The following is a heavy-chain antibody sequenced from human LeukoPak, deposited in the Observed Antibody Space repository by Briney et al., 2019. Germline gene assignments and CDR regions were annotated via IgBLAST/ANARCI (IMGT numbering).Heavy chain of an antibody. J-gene: IGHJ4*02. CDR1: GGSISSGGYY. Sequence: SETLSLTCTVSGGSISSGGYYWSWIRQPPGKGLEWIGSIYYSGSTYYNPSLKSRVTISVDTSKNQFSLKLNSVTAADTAVYYCVRRTSGSYSDYWGQGTLVTVSS. CDR3: VRRTSGSYSDY. D-gene: IGHD1-26*01. V-gene: IGHV4-39*01. CDR2: IYYSGST.